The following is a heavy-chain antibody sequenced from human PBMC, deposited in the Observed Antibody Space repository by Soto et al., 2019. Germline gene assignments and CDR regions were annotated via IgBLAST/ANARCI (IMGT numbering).Heavy chain of an antibody. CDR1: GFTVSSNY. CDR2: IYSGGST. J-gene: IGHJ6*02. Sequence: PGGSLSLSCAASGFTVSSNYMSWVRQAPGKGLEWVSVIYSGGSTYYADSVKGRFTISRDNSKNTLYLQMNSLRAEDTAVYYCARGGPLYYYYGMDVWGQGTTVTVSS. CDR3: ARGGPLYYYYGMDV. V-gene: IGHV3-53*01.